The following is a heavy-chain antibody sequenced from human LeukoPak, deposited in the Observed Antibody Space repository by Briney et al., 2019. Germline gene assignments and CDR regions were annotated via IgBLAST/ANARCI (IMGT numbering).Heavy chain of an antibody. Sequence: PGGSLRLSCAASGFTFSNYAMHWVRQAPGKGLEWVAVISYDGSNKYYADSVKGRFTISRDNSKNTLYLQMNSLRAEDTAVYYCARVDCRSTTCGKRFDYWGQGTLVTVSS. J-gene: IGHJ4*02. D-gene: IGHD2-2*01. V-gene: IGHV3-30*04. CDR3: ARVDCRSTTCGKRFDY. CDR1: GFTFSNYA. CDR2: ISYDGSNK.